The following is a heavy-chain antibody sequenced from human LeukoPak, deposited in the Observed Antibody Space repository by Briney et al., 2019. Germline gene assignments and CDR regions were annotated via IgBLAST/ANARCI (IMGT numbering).Heavy chain of an antibody. CDR2: ISGTGGST. CDR1: GFTFSDYG. J-gene: IGHJ4*02. V-gene: IGHV3-23*01. CDR3: AKGVTMTVVVTPAFDY. D-gene: IGHD3-22*01. Sequence: GSLRLSCAASGFTFSDYGMSWVRQAPGKGLEWFSAISGTGGSTYYADSGKGRFTISRDNSKNTLYLQMHSLRAEDTAVYYCAKGVTMTVVVTPAFDYWGQGTLVTVSS.